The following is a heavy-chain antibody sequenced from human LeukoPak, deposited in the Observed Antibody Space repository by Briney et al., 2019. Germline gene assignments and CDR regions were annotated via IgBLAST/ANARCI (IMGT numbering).Heavy chain of an antibody. D-gene: IGHD5-24*01. CDR3: AKDLSATILFDY. V-gene: IGHV3-23*01. CDR2: ISGSGGST. CDR1: GFTFSSYA. Sequence: GGSLRLSCAASGFTFSSYAMSWVRQAPGKGLEWDSAISGSGGSTYYADSVKGRFTISRDNSKNTLYLQMNSLRAEDTAVYYCAKDLSATILFDYWGQGTLVTVSS. J-gene: IGHJ4*02.